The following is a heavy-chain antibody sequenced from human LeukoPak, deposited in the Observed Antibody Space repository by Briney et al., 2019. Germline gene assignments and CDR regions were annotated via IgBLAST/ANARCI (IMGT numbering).Heavy chain of an antibody. D-gene: IGHD1-26*01. Sequence: ASVKVSCKASGYTFTSYYMHWVRQAPGQGLEWMGWINPNSGGTNYAQKFQGRVTMTRDTSISTAYMELSRLRSDDTAVYYCARRVGATGRFDYWGQGTLVTVSS. V-gene: IGHV1-2*02. CDR1: GYTFTSYY. CDR2: INPNSGGT. CDR3: ARRVGATGRFDY. J-gene: IGHJ4*02.